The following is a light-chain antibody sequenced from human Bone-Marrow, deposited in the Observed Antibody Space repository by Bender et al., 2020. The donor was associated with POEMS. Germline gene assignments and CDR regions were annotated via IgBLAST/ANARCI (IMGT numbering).Light chain of an antibody. CDR2: DVR. CDR3: VSYSTETNVV. Sequence: QSALTQPASVSGSPGQSITISCSGTTSDIGDSEYISWYQHHPGEAPKLILYDVRNRPSGVSSRFSGSKSDTTASLTISGLLAEDEADYYCVSYSTETNVVFGGGTRVTVL. CDR1: TSDIGDSEY. J-gene: IGLJ2*01. V-gene: IGLV2-14*03.